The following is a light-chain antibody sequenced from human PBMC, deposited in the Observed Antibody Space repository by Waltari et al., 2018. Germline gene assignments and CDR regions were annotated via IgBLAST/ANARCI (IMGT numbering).Light chain of an antibody. CDR1: QGISSY. V-gene: IGKV1-9*01. J-gene: IGKJ4*01. Sequence: DIQLTQSPSFLSASVGDRVTITCRASQGISSYLAWYQQKPGKAPKLLIYTTSTLQSGVPSRFSGSGSGTEFTLTISSLQAEDLATYYCQQLYSYPLTFGGGTKVEIK. CDR3: QQLYSYPLT. CDR2: TTS.